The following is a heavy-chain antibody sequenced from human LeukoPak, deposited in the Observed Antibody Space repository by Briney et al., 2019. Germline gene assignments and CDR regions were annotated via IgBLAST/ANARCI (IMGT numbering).Heavy chain of an antibody. CDR3: ARQLGYCDSGTCYFDY. CDR2: INGGGSST. CDR1: GFTFSNYG. Sequence: GRSLRLSCAASGFTFSNYGMHWVRQAPGKGLEWVSSINGGGSSTSYADSVKGRFTSSRDNSQTTLFLQMNSLRAEDTAIYYCARQLGYCDSGTCYFDYWGQGTLVTVSS. J-gene: IGHJ4*02. V-gene: IGHV3-23*01. D-gene: IGHD3-22*01.